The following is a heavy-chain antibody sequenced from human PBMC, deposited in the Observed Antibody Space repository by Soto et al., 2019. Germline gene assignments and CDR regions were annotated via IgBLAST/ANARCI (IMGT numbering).Heavy chain of an antibody. Sequence: PGESLKISCQASGYSFTSYWVAWVRQMPGKGLEWLGIIHPGDTNTMYNPSFQGHVTISADKSITTVYLQWSSLKASDTAMYYCARTDGYEIEYWGQGTLVTVSS. D-gene: IGHD5-12*01. CDR3: ARTDGYEIEY. CDR1: GYSFTSYW. CDR2: IHPGDTNT. V-gene: IGHV5-51*01. J-gene: IGHJ4*02.